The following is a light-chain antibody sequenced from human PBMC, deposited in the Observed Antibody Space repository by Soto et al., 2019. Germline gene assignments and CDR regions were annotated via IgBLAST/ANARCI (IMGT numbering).Light chain of an antibody. Sequence: DIVMTQSPLSLPVTPGEPAYISCRSSQSLLHSNGYYCFDWYLQKPGQSPQLLIYLGSNRASGVPDRFSGSGSGTEFTLKISRVEAEDVGVYYCMQALQTPVTFGGGTKVEIK. J-gene: IGKJ4*01. V-gene: IGKV2-28*01. CDR2: LGS. CDR1: QSLLHSNGYYC. CDR3: MQALQTPVT.